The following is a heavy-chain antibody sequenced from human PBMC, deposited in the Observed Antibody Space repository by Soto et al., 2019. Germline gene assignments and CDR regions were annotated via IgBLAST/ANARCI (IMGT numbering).Heavy chain of an antibody. V-gene: IGHV3-23*01. Sequence: PGGSLRLSCAASGFTFSSYAMSWVRQAPGKGLEWVSAISGSGGSTYYADSVKGRFTISRDNSKNTLYLQMNSLRAEDTAVYYCAKDPYILTGHAYDYWGQGTLVTVSS. CDR1: GFTFSSYA. J-gene: IGHJ4*02. D-gene: IGHD3-9*01. CDR3: AKDPYILTGHAYDY. CDR2: ISGSGGST.